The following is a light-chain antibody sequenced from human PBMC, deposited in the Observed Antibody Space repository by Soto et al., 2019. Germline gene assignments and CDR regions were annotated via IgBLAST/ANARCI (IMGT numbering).Light chain of an antibody. CDR3: VSFAGSTYV. CDR1: SSDVGAYIF. Sequence: QSVLTQPPSASGSPGQSVTISCTGTSSDVGAYIFVSWYQQHPGKAPKLMVYDVNRRPPGVPDRFFGSKSGNTASLTVSGLQAEDEADYYCVSFAGSTYVFGTGTKLTVL. CDR2: DVN. V-gene: IGLV2-8*01. J-gene: IGLJ1*01.